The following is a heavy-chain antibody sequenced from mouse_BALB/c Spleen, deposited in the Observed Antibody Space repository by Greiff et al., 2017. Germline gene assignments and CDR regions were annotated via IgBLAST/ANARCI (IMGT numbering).Heavy chain of an antibody. CDR1: GFTFSSFG. CDR3: ARGEVRRGDYFDY. Sequence: EVHLVESGGGLVQPGGSRKLSCAASGFTFSSFGMHWVRQAPEKGLEWVAYICSGSNTIYYADTVKGRFTISRDNPKNTLFLQMTSLRSEDTAMYYCARGEVRRGDYFDYWGQGTTLTVSS. J-gene: IGHJ2*01. CDR2: ICSGSNTI. V-gene: IGHV5-17*02. D-gene: IGHD2-14*01.